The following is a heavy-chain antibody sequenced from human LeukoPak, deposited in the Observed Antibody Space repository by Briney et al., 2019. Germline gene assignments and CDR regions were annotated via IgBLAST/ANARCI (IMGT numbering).Heavy chain of an antibody. V-gene: IGHV4-59*01. CDR3: ARDSTTIFGVVIIPAAVGY. Sequence: SETLSLTCSVSDDSITMYYWTWIRQPPGKGLEWIGYVDHTGSTNFNPSLNGRVSISRDTTNNLFSLRLRSVTAADTAVYYCARDSTTIFGVVIIPAAVGYWGQGTLVTVSS. J-gene: IGHJ4*02. D-gene: IGHD3-3*01. CDR1: DDSITMYY. CDR2: VDHTGST.